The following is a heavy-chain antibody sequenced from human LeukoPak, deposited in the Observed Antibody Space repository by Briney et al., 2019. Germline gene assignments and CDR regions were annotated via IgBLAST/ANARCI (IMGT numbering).Heavy chain of an antibody. J-gene: IGHJ4*02. CDR1: GYTFTGYY. CDR3: ARKLSSMSPPYFDY. V-gene: IGHV1-2*02. Sequence: ASVKVSCKTSGYTFTGYYIHWGRHAPEQGPELMWWLNPNVGGTKYAQRSQGRITLTRDTPIATAYMDLSGLTYDDTAIYYCARKLSSMSPPYFDYWGQGTRVTVSS. D-gene: IGHD2-2*01. CDR2: LNPNVGGT.